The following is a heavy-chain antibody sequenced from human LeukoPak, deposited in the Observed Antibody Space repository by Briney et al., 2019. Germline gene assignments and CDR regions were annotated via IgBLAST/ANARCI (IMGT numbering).Heavy chain of an antibody. CDR3: ARRAAGSVEDAYYGMDV. CDR1: GGTFSSYA. J-gene: IGHJ6*02. CDR2: IIPIFGTA. D-gene: IGHD6-13*01. Sequence: SVKVSCKASGGTFSSYAISWVRQAPGQGLEWMGGIIPIFGTANYAQKFQGRVTITADESTSTAYMELSSLRSEDTAVYYCARRAAGSVEDAYYGMDVWGQGTTVTVSS. V-gene: IGHV1-69*13.